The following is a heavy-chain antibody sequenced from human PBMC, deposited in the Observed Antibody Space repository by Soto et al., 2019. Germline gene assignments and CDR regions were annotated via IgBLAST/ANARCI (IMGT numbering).Heavy chain of an antibody. CDR3: ARHGSN. V-gene: IGHV4-39*01. CDR2: IYYSGIT. CDR1: GVSISNSSDY. Sequence: SETLSLTCTVSGVSISNSSDYWGWIRRPPGKGLEWIGTIYYSGITYYNPSLKSRVTISVDTSKNQFSLKLTSVTAADTAVYYCARHGSNWGQGTLVTAPQ. J-gene: IGHJ4*02.